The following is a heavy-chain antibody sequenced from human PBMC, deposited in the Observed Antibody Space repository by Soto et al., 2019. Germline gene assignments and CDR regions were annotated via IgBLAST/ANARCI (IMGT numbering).Heavy chain of an antibody. D-gene: IGHD6-19*01. CDR2: IIPMSGTP. J-gene: IGHJ5*02. CDR3: ANSSGSYASTWFDP. Sequence: SVKVSCKASGDTFSTDAINWVRQAPGQGLEWMGAIIPMSGTPNYSQKFQGRVTITADEYTSTAYMELSGLKSDDTAVYFCANSSGSYASTWFDPWGQGTLVTVS. CDR1: GDTFSTDA. V-gene: IGHV1-69*13.